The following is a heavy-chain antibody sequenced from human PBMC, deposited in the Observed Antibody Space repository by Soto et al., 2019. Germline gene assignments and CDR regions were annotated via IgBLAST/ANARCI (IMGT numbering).Heavy chain of an antibody. CDR1: GGTFSSYA. V-gene: IGHV1-69*13. J-gene: IGHJ3*02. CDR3: ARKRYYYDSSGSYAFDI. Sequence: ASVKVSCKASGGTFSSYAISWVRQAPGQGLEWMGGIIPIFGTANYAQKFQGRVTITADESTSTAYMELSSLRSEDTAVYYCARKRYYYDSSGSYAFDIWGQGTMVTVSS. CDR2: IIPIFGTA. D-gene: IGHD3-22*01.